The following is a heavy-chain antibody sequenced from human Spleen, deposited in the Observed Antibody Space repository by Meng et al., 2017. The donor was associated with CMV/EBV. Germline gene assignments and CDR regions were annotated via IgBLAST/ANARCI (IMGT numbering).Heavy chain of an antibody. V-gene: IGHV4-59*01. Sequence: SETLSLTCTVSGGSISSYYWSWIRQPPGKGLEWMGYIYYSGSTNYNPSLKSRVTISVDTSKNQFSLKLSSVTAADTAVYYCARGIVVVPAAILETFDYWGQGTLVTVSS. J-gene: IGHJ4*02. D-gene: IGHD2-2*02. CDR3: ARGIVVVPAAILETFDY. CDR1: GGSISSYY. CDR2: IYYSGST.